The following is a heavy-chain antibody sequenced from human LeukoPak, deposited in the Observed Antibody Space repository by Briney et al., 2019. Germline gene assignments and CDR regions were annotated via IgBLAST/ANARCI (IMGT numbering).Heavy chain of an antibody. D-gene: IGHD5-24*01. CDR2: INTNTGNP. CDR1: GYTFSSYA. Sequence: ASVKVSCKASGYTFSSYAMNWVRQPPGQGLEWVGWINTNTGNPTYAQGFTGRFVFSLDTSVSTAFLQISNLKAEDTAVYYCARDYRIEGYNPHPDYWGQGTLVFVPS. V-gene: IGHV7-4-1*02. J-gene: IGHJ4*02. CDR3: ARDYRIEGYNPHPDY.